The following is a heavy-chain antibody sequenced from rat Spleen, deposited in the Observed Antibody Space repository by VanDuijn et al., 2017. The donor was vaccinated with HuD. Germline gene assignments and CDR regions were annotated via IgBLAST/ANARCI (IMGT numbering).Heavy chain of an antibody. Sequence: QVQLKESGPGLVQPSQTLSLTCTVSGFSLTSYTISWVRQPPGKGLEWIAAILTGGNTYYNPALKSRLSISRDTSKSQVFLKMNILQTEDTATYFCARGWERFAYWGQGTLVTVSS. D-gene: IGHD5-1*01. J-gene: IGHJ3*01. CDR1: GFSLTSYT. CDR2: ILTGGNT. V-gene: IGHV2-6*01. CDR3: ARGWERFAY.